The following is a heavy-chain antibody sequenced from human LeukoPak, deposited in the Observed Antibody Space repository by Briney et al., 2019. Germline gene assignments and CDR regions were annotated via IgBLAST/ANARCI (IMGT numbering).Heavy chain of an antibody. J-gene: IGHJ5*02. V-gene: IGHV4-59*01. CDR3: ARVKYSSSWYWFDP. CDR1: GGSISSYY. D-gene: IGHD6-13*01. CDR2: IYYSGST. Sequence: PETLSLTCTVTGGSISSYYWSWIRQPPAKGLEWIGYIYYSGSTNYNPSLKSRVTISVDTSKNQFSLKLSSVTAADTAVYYCARVKYSSSWYWFDPWGQGTLVTVSS.